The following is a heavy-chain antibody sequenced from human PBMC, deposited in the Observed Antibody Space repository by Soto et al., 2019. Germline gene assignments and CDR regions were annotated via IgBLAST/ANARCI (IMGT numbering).Heavy chain of an antibody. D-gene: IGHD6-19*01. Sequence: QVQLVQSGAEVKKPGASVKVSCKASGYTFTSYDINWVRQATGQGLEWMGWMNPNSGNTGYAQKFQGRVTMTRNTSMSTANIEWSRLRSEYTAVYYCARGPLPIAVAGTLYRVYWYFDLWGRGTLVTVSS. CDR1: GYTFTSYD. J-gene: IGHJ2*01. CDR3: ARGPLPIAVAGTLYRVYWYFDL. V-gene: IGHV1-8*01. CDR2: MNPNSGNT.